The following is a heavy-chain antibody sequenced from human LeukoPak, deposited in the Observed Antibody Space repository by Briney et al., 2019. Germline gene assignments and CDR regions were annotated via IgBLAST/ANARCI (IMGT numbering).Heavy chain of an antibody. J-gene: IGHJ4*02. CDR3: AKRNFYSAWYYWNYFDN. D-gene: IGHD1-20*01. V-gene: IGHV3-23*01. CDR1: GFIFTNYA. Sequence: GGSLRLSCTASGFIFTNYAMSWVRQAPGKGLQWVSSIGNGGDVTYYADSVKGRFTVSRDNSKNTLYLQMDSLRADDTAVYYCAKRNFYSAWYYWNYFDNWGQGTLATVSS. CDR2: IGNGGDVT.